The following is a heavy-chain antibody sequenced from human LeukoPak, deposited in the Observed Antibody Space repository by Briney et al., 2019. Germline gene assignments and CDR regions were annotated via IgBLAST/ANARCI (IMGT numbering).Heavy chain of an antibody. CDR3: AKVGDYFDSTGYYNL. Sequence: GGSLRLSCAASGFTFSSYGMHWVRQAPGKRLEWVAFIRYDGSNKDYADSVKGRFTISRDNSKNTLYLQMNSLRPEDTAVYYCAKVGDYFDSTGYYNLWGQGTLVTVSS. V-gene: IGHV3-30*02. CDR2: IRYDGSNK. D-gene: IGHD3-22*01. J-gene: IGHJ5*02. CDR1: GFTFSSYG.